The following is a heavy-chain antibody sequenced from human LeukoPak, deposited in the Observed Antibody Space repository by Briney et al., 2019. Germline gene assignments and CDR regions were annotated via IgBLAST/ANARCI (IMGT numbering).Heavy chain of an antibody. CDR2: IRYDGSNK. V-gene: IGHV3-30*02. Sequence: PGESLRLXCAASGFTFSSYGMHWVRQAPGKVLEWVAFIRYDGSNKYYADSVKGRFTISRDNSKNTLYLQMNSLRAEDTAVYYCAKAYDFWSETPGDYWGQGTLVTVSS. CDR1: GFTFSSYG. CDR3: AKAYDFWSETPGDY. J-gene: IGHJ4*02. D-gene: IGHD3-3*01.